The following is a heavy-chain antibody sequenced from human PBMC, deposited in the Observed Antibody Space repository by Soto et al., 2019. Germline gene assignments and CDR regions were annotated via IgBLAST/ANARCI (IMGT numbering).Heavy chain of an antibody. CDR1: GFTFSSYG. D-gene: IGHD5-18*01. CDR2: ISYDGSNK. J-gene: IGHJ6*02. V-gene: IGHV3-30*18. CDR3: AKDAGYSYGYFAYGMDV. Sequence: QVQLVESGGGVVQPGRSLRLSCAASGFTFSSYGMHWVRQAPGKGLEWVAVISYDGSNKYYADSVKGRFTISRDNSKNTLYLQMNRLRAEDTAVYYCAKDAGYSYGYFAYGMDVWGQGTTVTVSS.